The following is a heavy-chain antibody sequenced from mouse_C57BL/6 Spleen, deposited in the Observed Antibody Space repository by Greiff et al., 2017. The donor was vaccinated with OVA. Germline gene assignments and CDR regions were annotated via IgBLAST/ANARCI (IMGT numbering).Heavy chain of an antibody. CDR3: ARDLSITTVVARGFAY. V-gene: IGHV5-4*01. D-gene: IGHD1-1*01. J-gene: IGHJ3*01. Sequence: DVQLVESGGGLVKPGGSLKLSCAASGFTFSSYAMSWVRQTPEKRLEWVATISDGGSYTYYPDNVKGRFTISRDNAKNNLYLQMSHLKSEDTAMYYCARDLSITTVVARGFAYWGQGTLVTVSA. CDR1: GFTFSSYA. CDR2: ISDGGSYT.